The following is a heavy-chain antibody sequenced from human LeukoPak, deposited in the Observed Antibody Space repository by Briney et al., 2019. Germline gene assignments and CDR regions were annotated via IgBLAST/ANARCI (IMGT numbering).Heavy chain of an antibody. CDR1: GASISNKF. CDR3: ARDTSGYYGRYEH. V-gene: IGHV4-59*01. J-gene: IGHJ4*02. CDR2: ISYTGTT. D-gene: IGHD3-3*01. Sequence: SETLSLTCDVSGASISNKFWSWIRHPPGKGLEWIGYISYTGTTNYNPSLQSRVTISVDTSKNQLSLKVTSMTAADTAVYYCARDTSGYYGRYEHWGQGTLVTVSS.